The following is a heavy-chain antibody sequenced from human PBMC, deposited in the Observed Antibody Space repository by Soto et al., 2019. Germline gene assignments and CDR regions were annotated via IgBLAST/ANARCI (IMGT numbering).Heavy chain of an antibody. CDR3: ARRYGGNFDY. Sequence: GGSLRLSCAASGLTFSDSAIHWVRQASGKGLEWVGRIRSKTNNYATTYAASVRGRFTISRDDSKNTAYLQMNSLKTEDTAVYYCARRYGGNFDYWGQGTLVTVSS. D-gene: IGHD3-16*01. J-gene: IGHJ4*02. CDR1: GLTFSDSA. V-gene: IGHV3-73*01. CDR2: IRSKTNNYAT.